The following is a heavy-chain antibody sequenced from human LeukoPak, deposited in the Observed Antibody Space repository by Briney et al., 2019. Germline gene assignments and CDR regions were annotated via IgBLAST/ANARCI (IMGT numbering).Heavy chain of an antibody. J-gene: IGHJ4*02. D-gene: IGHD6-25*01. Sequence: PGGSLRLSCAASGFTFSSCAMSWVRQAPGKGREWVSAVVGGGGTTFSADSVKGRFTISRDNSKNTVYLQMNSLRAEDTAVYYCAKARLSTGWAYNDYWGQGTLVTASS. CDR2: VVGGGGTT. V-gene: IGHV3-23*01. CDR3: AKARLSTGWAYNDY. CDR1: GFTFSSCA.